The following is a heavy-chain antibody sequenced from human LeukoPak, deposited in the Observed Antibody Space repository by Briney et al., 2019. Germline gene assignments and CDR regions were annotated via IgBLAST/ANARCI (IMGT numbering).Heavy chain of an antibody. CDR1: GYTFTAYY. D-gene: IGHD3-10*01. CDR2: INPNSGGT. Sequence: GASVKVSCKASGYTFTAYYMHWVRQAPGQGLEWMGWINPNSGGTNYAQKFQGRVSMTRHTSINTAYMELNRLRSDDTAVYYCARDVGSSRDYWGQGTLVTVSS. CDR3: ARDVGSSRDY. V-gene: IGHV1-2*02. J-gene: IGHJ4*02.